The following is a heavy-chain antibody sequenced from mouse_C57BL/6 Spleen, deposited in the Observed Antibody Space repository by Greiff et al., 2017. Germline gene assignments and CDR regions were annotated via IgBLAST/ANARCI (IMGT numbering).Heavy chain of an antibody. CDR3: ARSEDGSFAY. CDR2: IDPSDSYT. D-gene: IGHD2-3*01. V-gene: IGHV1-50*01. CDR1: GYTFTSYW. J-gene: IGHJ3*01. Sequence: VQLQQPGAELVKPGASVKLSCKASGYTFTSYWMQWVKQRPGQGLEWIGEIDPSDSYTNYNQKFKGKATLTVDTSSSTAYMQLSSLTSEDSAVYYCARSEDGSFAYWGQGTLVTVSA.